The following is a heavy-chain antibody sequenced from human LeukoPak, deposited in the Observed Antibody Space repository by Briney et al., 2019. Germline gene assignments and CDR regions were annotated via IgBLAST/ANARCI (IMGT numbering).Heavy chain of an antibody. CDR3: AKDRYSGYDLPYNWFDP. J-gene: IGHJ5*02. V-gene: IGHV3-48*03. CDR2: ISSSGSTI. D-gene: IGHD5-12*01. Sequence: PGGSLRLSCAASGFTFSSYEMNWVRQAPGKGLEWVSYISSSGSTIYYADSVKGRFTISRDNSKNTLYLQMNSLRAEDTAVYYCAKDRYSGYDLPYNWFDPWGQGTLVTVSS. CDR1: GFTFSSYE.